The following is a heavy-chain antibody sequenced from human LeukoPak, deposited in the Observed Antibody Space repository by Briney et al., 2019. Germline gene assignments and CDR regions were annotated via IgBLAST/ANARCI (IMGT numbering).Heavy chain of an antibody. V-gene: IGHV1-8*01. CDR2: MNPNSGNT. Sequence: ASVKVSCKASGYTFTSYDINWVRQASGQGLEWMGWMNPNSGNTASAQKFQGRVTMTTNTSISTVYMELTGLRSEDTAMYFCARKGLLGSGKPWFDPWGQGTLVTVSS. CDR1: GYTFTSYD. D-gene: IGHD2-15*01. J-gene: IGHJ5*02. CDR3: ARKGLLGSGKPWFDP.